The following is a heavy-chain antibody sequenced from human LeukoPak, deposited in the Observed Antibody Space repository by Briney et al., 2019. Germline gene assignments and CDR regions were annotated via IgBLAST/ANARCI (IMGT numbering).Heavy chain of an antibody. Sequence: SCKASGGTFSSYAMHWVRQAPGKGLEWVAVISYDGSNKYYADSVKGRFTISRDNSKNTLYLQMNSLRAEDTAVYYCARDQGDSSGYYTYFDYWGQGTLVTVSS. CDR3: ARDQGDSSGYYTYFDY. CDR1: GGTFSSYA. CDR2: ISYDGSNK. V-gene: IGHV3-30-3*01. D-gene: IGHD3-22*01. J-gene: IGHJ4*02.